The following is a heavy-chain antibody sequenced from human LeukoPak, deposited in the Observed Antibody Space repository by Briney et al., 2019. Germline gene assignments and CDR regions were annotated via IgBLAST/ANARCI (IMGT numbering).Heavy chain of an antibody. CDR1: GDSISIYY. Sequence: PSETLSLTRSVSGDSISIYYWTWIRQPPGKGLERIGYIDHTGTTSYNPSLTSRVTISRDTSKNHFSLDLTSVAAADTAVYFCARGRVSSSTYYRTYYYYFYMDVWGKGTTVIVSS. D-gene: IGHD1-26*01. J-gene: IGHJ6*03. CDR2: IDHTGTT. V-gene: IGHV4-59*01. CDR3: ARGRVSSSTYYRTYYYYFYMDV.